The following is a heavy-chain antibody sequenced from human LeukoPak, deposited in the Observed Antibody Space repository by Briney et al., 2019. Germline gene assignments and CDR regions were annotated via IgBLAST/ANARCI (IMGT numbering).Heavy chain of an antibody. Sequence: ASVKVSCTASGYTFTGYYMHWVRQAPGQGLEWMGWINPNSGGTNYAQKFRGRVTMTRDTSISTAYMELSRLRSDDTAVYYCARDGTPASDMDVWGKGTTVTVSS. D-gene: IGHD1/OR15-1a*01. V-gene: IGHV1-2*02. CDR3: ARDGTPASDMDV. CDR1: GYTFTGYY. J-gene: IGHJ6*03. CDR2: INPNSGGT.